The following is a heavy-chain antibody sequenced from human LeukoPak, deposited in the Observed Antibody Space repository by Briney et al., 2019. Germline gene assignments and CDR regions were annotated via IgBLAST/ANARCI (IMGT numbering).Heavy chain of an antibody. Sequence: GGFLRLSCAVSGFIFSNYWMSWVRQAPGKGLEWVANIKQDGSEKYYVDSVKGRFTISRDNAKNSLYLQMNSLRAEDTAVYYCARFPMTFDFWGQGTLVTVSS. V-gene: IGHV3-7*03. CDR3: ARFPMTFDF. CDR1: GFIFSNYW. D-gene: IGHD3-22*01. J-gene: IGHJ4*02. CDR2: IKQDGSEK.